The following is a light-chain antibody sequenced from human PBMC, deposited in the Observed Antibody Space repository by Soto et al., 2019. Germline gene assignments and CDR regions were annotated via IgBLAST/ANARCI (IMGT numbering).Light chain of an antibody. J-gene: IGLJ1*01. CDR3: VAWDDSLSGRV. CDR2: RNN. V-gene: IGLV1-47*01. Sequence: QSVLTQPPSAPETPGQRVNISCSGSTSNIGSNCVDWYQQLPGTAPKLLIYRNNRRPSGVPDRFSGSKSGTSASLAISGLRSEDEADDDCVAWDDSLSGRVFGTGTKVTVL. CDR1: TSNIGSNC.